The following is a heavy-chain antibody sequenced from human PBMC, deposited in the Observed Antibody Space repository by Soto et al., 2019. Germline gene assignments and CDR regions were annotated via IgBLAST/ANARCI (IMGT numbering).Heavy chain of an antibody. Sequence: EVQLLESGGGLVQPGESLRLSCSASGFIFSNFAMSWVRQAPGKGLDWISTITDGGGGTYNADSVGGRFTISRDNSKSTLYLQMNSLRAEDTAIYYCTKSATSPGYIYESNSWGQGTLVTVSS. J-gene: IGHJ4*02. CDR1: GFIFSNFA. D-gene: IGHD5-18*01. CDR2: ITDGGGGT. CDR3: TKSATSPGYIYESNS. V-gene: IGHV3-23*01.